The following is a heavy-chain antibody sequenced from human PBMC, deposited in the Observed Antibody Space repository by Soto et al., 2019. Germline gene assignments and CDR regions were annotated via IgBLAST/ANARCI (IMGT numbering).Heavy chain of an antibody. J-gene: IGHJ5*02. CDR1: GGSIDSGDYY. CDR2: VYYSGTT. V-gene: IGHV4-61*08. D-gene: IGHD4-4*01. Sequence: SETLSLTCTVSGGSIDSGDYYWSWIRQPPGKGLEWIGYVYYSGTTNYNPFLKSRVTLSLDKSKNQFSLKMNSVTAADTAVYYCARDVIPPPNYFHPGGQETLVPVSS. CDR3: ARDVIPPPNYFHP.